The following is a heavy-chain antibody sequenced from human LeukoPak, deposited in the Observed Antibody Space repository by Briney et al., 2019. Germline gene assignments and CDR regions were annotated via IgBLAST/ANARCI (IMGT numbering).Heavy chain of an antibody. Sequence: PGGSLRLSCAASGFTFDDYGMSWVRQAPGKGLEWDSGINWNGGSTGYADSVKGRFTISRDNAKNSLYLQMNSLRAEDTALYYCARVRGDSSSSPIDYWGQGTLVTVSS. V-gene: IGHV3-20*04. CDR1: GFTFDDYG. CDR2: INWNGGST. CDR3: ARVRGDSSSSPIDY. D-gene: IGHD6-6*01. J-gene: IGHJ4*02.